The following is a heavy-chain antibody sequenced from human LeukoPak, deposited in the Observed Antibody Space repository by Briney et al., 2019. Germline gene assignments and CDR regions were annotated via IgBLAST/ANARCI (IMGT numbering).Heavy chain of an antibody. J-gene: IGHJ4*02. CDR3: AITSSSYYDILTGYYPR. CDR1: GYSFTSYW. D-gene: IGHD3-9*01. Sequence: GESLKISCKGSGYSFTSYWIGWVRQMPGKGLEWMGIIYPGDSDTRYSPSFQGQVTISADKSISTAYLQWSSLKASDTAMYHCAITSSSYYDILTGYYPRWGQGTLVTVSS. CDR2: IYPGDSDT. V-gene: IGHV5-51*01.